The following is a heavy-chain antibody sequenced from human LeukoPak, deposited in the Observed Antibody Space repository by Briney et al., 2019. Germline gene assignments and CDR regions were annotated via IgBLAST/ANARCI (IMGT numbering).Heavy chain of an antibody. D-gene: IGHD3-22*01. CDR1: GASISSDPYY. CDR2: INTSGST. Sequence: SQTLSLTCTVSGASISSDPYYWSWIRQPAGKGLEWIGRINTSGSTNYNPSLKSRVTISVDTSKNQFSLKLSSVTAADTAVYFCARDAAGEGRLVITWFDPWGQGTLVTVSS. CDR3: ARDAAGEGRLVITWFDP. V-gene: IGHV4-61*02. J-gene: IGHJ5*02.